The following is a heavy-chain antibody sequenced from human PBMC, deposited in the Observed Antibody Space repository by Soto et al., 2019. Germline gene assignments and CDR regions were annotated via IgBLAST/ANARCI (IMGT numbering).Heavy chain of an antibody. V-gene: IGHV3-30-3*01. D-gene: IGHD3-16*01. CDR1: GFTFSSYA. J-gene: IGHJ4*02. CDR3: AGGGGGY. Sequence: QVQLVESGGGVVQPGRSLRLSCAASGFTFSSYAMHWVRQAPGKGLEWVAVISYDGSNKYYADSVKGRFTISRDNSKNTLYWQRNRLRAEAPAVFYRAGGGGGYWGQGTLVTVSS. CDR2: ISYDGSNK.